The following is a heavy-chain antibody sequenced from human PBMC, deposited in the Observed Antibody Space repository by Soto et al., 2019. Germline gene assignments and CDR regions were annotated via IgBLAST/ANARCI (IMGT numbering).Heavy chain of an antibody. CDR2: ISSGGST. CDR3: ARDLDRGAFDI. V-gene: IGHV3-53*02. D-gene: IGHD3-10*01. CDR1: GFTVSVNY. J-gene: IGHJ3*02. Sequence: EVQLVETGGGLIQPGGSLSLSCAASGFTVSVNYLNWVRQAPGKGLEWGSLISSGGSTYYADSVKGRFTISRDISKDTLYLQMESLRTDDTAVYYCARDLDRGAFDIWGQGTMVTVSS.